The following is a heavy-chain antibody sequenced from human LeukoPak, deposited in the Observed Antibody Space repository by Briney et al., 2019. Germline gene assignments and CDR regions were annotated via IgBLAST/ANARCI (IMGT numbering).Heavy chain of an antibody. J-gene: IGHJ6*02. V-gene: IGHV3-23*01. CDR1: GFTFGNYG. Sequence: GGSLRLSCAASGFTFGNYGMYWVRQATGKGLEWVSTMFGSAANIYYADSVKGRFTISRDNSRNTLYLQMNSLRAEDTAVYYCASNPGGMDVWGQGTTVTVSS. CDR3: ASNPGGMDV. D-gene: IGHD2/OR15-2a*01. CDR2: MFGSAANI.